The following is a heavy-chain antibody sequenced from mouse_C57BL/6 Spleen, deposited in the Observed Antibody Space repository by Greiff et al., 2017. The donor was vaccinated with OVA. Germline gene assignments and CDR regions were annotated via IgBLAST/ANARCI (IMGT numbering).Heavy chain of an antibody. D-gene: IGHD2-12*01. CDR1: GYTFTSYT. V-gene: IGHV1-4*01. CDR3: ARWDYTLYYFDY. CDR2: INPSSGYT. Sequence: QVQLKESGAELARPGASVKMSCKASGYTFTSYTMHWVKQRPGQGLEWIGYINPSSGYTKYNQKFKDKATLTADKSSSTAYMQLSSLTSEDSAVYYCARWDYTLYYFDYWGQGTTLTVSS. J-gene: IGHJ2*01.